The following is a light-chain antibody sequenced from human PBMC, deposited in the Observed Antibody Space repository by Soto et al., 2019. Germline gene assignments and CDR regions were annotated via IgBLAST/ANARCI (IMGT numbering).Light chain of an antibody. CDR2: GNS. CDR1: SSNIGAGYD. J-gene: IGLJ2*01. CDR3: QSYDSSLSGSVV. Sequence: QSVLTQPPSVSGAPGQRVTIPCTGSSSNIGAGYDVHWYQQLPGTAPKLLIYGNSNRPSGVPDRFSGSKSGTSVSLAITGLQAEDEADYYCQSYDSSLSGSVVFGGGTKLTVL. V-gene: IGLV1-40*01.